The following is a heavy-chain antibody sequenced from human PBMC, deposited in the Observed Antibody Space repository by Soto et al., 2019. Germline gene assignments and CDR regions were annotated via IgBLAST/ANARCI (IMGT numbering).Heavy chain of an antibody. J-gene: IGHJ6*02. D-gene: IGHD5-18*01. V-gene: IGHV3-7*03. CDR3: ARDRIQLWLSDYYGMDV. Sequence: GGSLRLSCAASGFTFSSYWMSWVRQAPGKGLEWVANIMEDGSEKYYVDSVKGRFTISRDNAKNSLYLQMNSLRAEDTAVYYCARDRIQLWLSDYYGMDVWGQGTTVTVSS. CDR2: IMEDGSEK. CDR1: GFTFSSYW.